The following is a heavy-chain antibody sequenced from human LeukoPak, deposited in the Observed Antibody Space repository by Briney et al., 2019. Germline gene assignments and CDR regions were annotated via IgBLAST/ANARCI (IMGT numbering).Heavy chain of an antibody. CDR2: IYYTGNT. Sequence: SETLSLTCTVSGGSMSSSSYYWGWIRQPPGKGLEWIGTIYYTGNTYYIPSLKSRVTISVDTSKSQFSLKLSSVTAADTAVYCCARLLTAAGRIDDWGQGTLVTVSS. V-gene: IGHV4-39*01. CDR1: GGSMSSSSYY. CDR3: ARLLTAAGRIDD. J-gene: IGHJ4*02. D-gene: IGHD6-25*01.